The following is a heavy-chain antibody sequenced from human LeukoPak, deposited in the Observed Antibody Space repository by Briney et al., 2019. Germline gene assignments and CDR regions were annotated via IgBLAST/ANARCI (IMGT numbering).Heavy chain of an antibody. V-gene: IGHV1-46*01. J-gene: IGHJ4*02. D-gene: IGHD6-13*01. CDR1: GYTFTNYY. CDR2: INPRGGGA. CDR3: ASGQLRIAAAGTQGLPTH. Sequence: GASVKLSCKASGYTFTNYYMHWVRQAPGQGLEWVGIINPRGGGASYAQEFQGRVTMTRDTSTSTVYMELNSLRSDDTAVYYCASGQLRIAAAGTQGLPTHWGQGTLVTVSS.